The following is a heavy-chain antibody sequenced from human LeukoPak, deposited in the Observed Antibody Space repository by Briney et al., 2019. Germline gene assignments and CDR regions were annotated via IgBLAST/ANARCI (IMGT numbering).Heavy chain of an antibody. J-gene: IGHJ4*02. V-gene: IGHV3-30*04. D-gene: IGHD4-23*01. CDR1: GFSFSSYA. Sequence: GGSLRLSCEASGFSFSSYAMHWVRQAPGKGLEWVAVISYDGRNEYYADSVKGRFTFSRDNSKNTLFLQMNSLRAEDTALYYCARVGGNSQTDYWGQGTLVTVSS. CDR3: ARVGGNSQTDY. CDR2: ISYDGRNE.